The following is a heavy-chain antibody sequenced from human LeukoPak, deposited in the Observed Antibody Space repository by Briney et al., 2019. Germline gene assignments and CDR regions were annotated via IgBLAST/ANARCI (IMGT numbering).Heavy chain of an antibody. V-gene: IGHV4-28*02. J-gene: IGHJ4*02. Sequence: LRLSCAASGFTFSSYWMHWVRQAPGKGLEWIGSIHPSGMLYNNPSLESRVTMSRDTSKNQFSLNLNSVTAADTAVYFCSRGLDSRKLGYWGQGILVTVSS. D-gene: IGHD3-22*01. CDR3: SRGLDSRKLGY. CDR1: GFTFSSYW. CDR2: IHPSGML.